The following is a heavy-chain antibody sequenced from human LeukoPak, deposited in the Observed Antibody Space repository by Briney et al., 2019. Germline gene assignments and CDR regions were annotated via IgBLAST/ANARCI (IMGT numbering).Heavy chain of an antibody. Sequence: GESLKISCKGSGYSFTNYWIGWVRQMPGKGLEWMGIIYPGDSDTRYSPSFQGQVTISADKSISTAYLQWSSLEASDTAMYYCARHLTGGSGGYYQYYFDYWGQGTLVTVSS. CDR3: ARHLTGGSGGYYQYYFDY. CDR1: GYSFTNYW. J-gene: IGHJ4*02. CDR2: IYPGDSDT. V-gene: IGHV5-51*01. D-gene: IGHD3-10*01.